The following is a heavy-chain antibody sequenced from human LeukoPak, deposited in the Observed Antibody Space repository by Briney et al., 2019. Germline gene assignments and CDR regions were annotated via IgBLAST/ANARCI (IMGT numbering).Heavy chain of an antibody. CDR2: ISSSSSSTI. D-gene: IGHD3-10*01. Sequence: PGGSLRLSCAASGFTFSSYSMNWVRQAPGKGLEWVSYISSSSSSTIYYAGSVKGRFTISRDNAKNSLYLQMNSLRDEDTAVYYCARMVRGVIITLYYFDYWGQGTLVTVSS. J-gene: IGHJ4*02. CDR3: ARMVRGVIITLYYFDY. V-gene: IGHV3-48*02. CDR1: GFTFSSYS.